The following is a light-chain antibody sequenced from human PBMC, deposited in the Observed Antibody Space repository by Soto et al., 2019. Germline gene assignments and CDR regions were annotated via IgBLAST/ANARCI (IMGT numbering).Light chain of an antibody. CDR1: HDINLY. CDR3: LQYDTLPPT. Sequence: DIQMTQSPSSLSASVGDRVTITCQASHDINLYLKWYQQKPGKAPRLLIYDASNVETGVPSRFSGDGSETDFTLTINSLQPEDIATYYCLQYDTLPPTFGPGTKVEIQ. CDR2: DAS. J-gene: IGKJ3*01. V-gene: IGKV1-33*01.